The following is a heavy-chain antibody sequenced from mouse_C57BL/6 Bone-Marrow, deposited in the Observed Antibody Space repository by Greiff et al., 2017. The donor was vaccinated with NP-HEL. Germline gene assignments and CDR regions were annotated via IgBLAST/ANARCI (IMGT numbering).Heavy chain of an antibody. CDR2: IYPRSGNT. Sequence: VQLQQSGAELARPGASVKLSCKASGYTFTSYGISWVKQRTGQGLEWIGEIYPRSGNTYYNEKFKGKATLTADKSSSTAYMKLRSLTSEDSAVYFCAREFRPHYYAMDYWGQGTSVTVSS. V-gene: IGHV1-81*01. CDR1: GYTFTSYG. J-gene: IGHJ4*01. D-gene: IGHD3-2*02. CDR3: AREFRPHYYAMDY.